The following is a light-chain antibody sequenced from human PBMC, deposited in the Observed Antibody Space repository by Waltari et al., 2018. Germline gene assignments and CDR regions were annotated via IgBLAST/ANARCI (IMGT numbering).Light chain of an antibody. V-gene: IGKV3-15*01. J-gene: IGKJ4*01. CDR1: QSVSSN. CDR3: QQYNNWPPPLT. Sequence: EIVMTQSPATLSVSPGERATLPCRASQSVSSNLAWYQQKPCQAPRRLIYGASTRATGIPARFSGSGSGTEFTLTISSLQSEDFAVYYCQQYNNWPPPLTFGGGTKVEIK. CDR2: GAS.